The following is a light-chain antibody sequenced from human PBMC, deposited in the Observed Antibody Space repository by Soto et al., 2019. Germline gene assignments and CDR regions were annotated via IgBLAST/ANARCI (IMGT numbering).Light chain of an antibody. V-gene: IGLV2-14*01. CDR3: ISYSSSSTLYV. J-gene: IGLJ7*01. CDR2: EVR. Sequence: QSALTQPASVSGSPGQSITISCTGTSSDIGGYNFVSWYQQHPGKAPKLLIYEVRHRPSGISNRFSGSKSGNTASLTISGLQDEDEADYYCISYSSSSTLYVFGPGTQLTVL. CDR1: SSDIGGYNF.